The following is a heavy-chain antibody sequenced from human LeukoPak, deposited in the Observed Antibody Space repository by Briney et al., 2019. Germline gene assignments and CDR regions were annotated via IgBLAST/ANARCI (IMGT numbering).Heavy chain of an antibody. J-gene: IGHJ4*02. D-gene: IGHD3-22*01. CDR3: ARDILLYDSSGYGYFDY. Sequence: PSETLSLTCTVSGGSITSYYWGWIRQPPGKGLEYIGYIHFSGSTNYNPSLKSRVTISVDTSKNQFSLRLSSVTAADTAVYYCARDILLYDSSGYGYFDYWGQGTLVTVSS. CDR2: IHFSGST. CDR1: GGSITSYY. V-gene: IGHV4-59*01.